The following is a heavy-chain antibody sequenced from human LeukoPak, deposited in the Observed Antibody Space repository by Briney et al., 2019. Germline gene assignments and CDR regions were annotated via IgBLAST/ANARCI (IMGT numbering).Heavy chain of an antibody. CDR1: GGSISSYY. Sequence: PSETLSLTCTVSGGSISSYYWSWIRRPPGKGLEWIGYIYYSGSTKYNPSLKSRVTLSVDMSKNQFSLKLSSVTAADTAVYYCARGGPVGSWFDPWGQGTLVSVSS. CDR2: IYYSGST. CDR3: ARGGPVGSWFDP. V-gene: IGHV4-59*01. D-gene: IGHD1-26*01. J-gene: IGHJ5*02.